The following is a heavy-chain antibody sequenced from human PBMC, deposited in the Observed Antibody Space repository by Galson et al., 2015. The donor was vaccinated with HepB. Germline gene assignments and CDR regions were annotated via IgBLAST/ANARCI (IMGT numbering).Heavy chain of an antibody. J-gene: IGHJ4*02. CDR1: TYSLTGSW. CDR3: ARRTYYENNGYYFD. V-gene: IGHV5-51*01. D-gene: IGHD3-22*01. CDR2: IYPGNSDT. Sequence: QSGAEVKKPGESLKISCKGSTYSLTGSWIGWVRQMPGKGLEWMAIIYPGNSDTRYSPSFQGQVTISVDKSISTAYLHWSSLRASDTAMYFCARRTYYENNGYYFDWGQGTLVTVSS.